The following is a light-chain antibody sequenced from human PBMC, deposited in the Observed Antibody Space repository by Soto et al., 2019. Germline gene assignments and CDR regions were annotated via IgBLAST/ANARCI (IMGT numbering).Light chain of an antibody. CDR2: DVT. Sequence: QSALTQPRSVSGSPGQSVTISCTGASSDVGGFNFVSWHQQHPGNAPKLMIYDVTKRPSGVPDRFSGSKSGNTASLTISGLQAQDEADYYCCSYAGSYTYVFGTGPKVTVL. CDR3: CSYAGSYTYV. J-gene: IGLJ1*01. CDR1: SSDVGGFNF. V-gene: IGLV2-11*01.